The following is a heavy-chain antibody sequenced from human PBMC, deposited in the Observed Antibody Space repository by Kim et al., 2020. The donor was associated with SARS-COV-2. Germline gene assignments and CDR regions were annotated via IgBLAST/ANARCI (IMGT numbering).Heavy chain of an antibody. CDR2: VYYSGST. V-gene: IGHV4-59*01. J-gene: IGHJ6*01. Sequence: SETLSLTCTVSGGSISSYYWSWIRQPPGKGLEWIGYVYYSGSTNYNPSLKSRVTISVDTSKNQFSLKLSSVTAADTAVYYCARGAGAAGYDYYYGMDVWG. CDR3: ARGAGAAGYDYYYGMDV. CDR1: GGSISSYY. D-gene: IGHD2-15*01.